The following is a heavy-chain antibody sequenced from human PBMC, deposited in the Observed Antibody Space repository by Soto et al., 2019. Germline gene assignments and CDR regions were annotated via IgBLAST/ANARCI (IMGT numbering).Heavy chain of an antibody. CDR1: GFSLSTRGVG. V-gene: IGHV2-5*02. Sequence: SGPTLVNPTRTLTLTCTFSGFSLSTRGVGVGWIRQPPGKALEWLALIFWDDDRRYSPSLKSRLTITKDTSKDQVVLTMTNMDPVDTATYYCAHRGLVATTAPTEVFDIWGQGTMLT. CDR2: IFWDDDR. D-gene: IGHD5-12*01. CDR3: AHRGLVATTAPTEVFDI. J-gene: IGHJ3*02.